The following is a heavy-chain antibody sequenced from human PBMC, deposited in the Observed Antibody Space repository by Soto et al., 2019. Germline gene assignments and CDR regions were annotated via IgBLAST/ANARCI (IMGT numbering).Heavy chain of an antibody. CDR3: ARDSSGWAGLLHWFDP. J-gene: IGHJ5*02. Sequence: GASVKVSCKASGGTFSSYAISWVRQAPGQGLEWMGGIIPIFGTANCAQKFQGRVTITADKSTSTAYMELSSLRSEDTAVYYCARDSSGWAGLLHWFDPWGQGTLVTVSS. CDR2: IIPIFGTA. CDR1: GGTFSSYA. D-gene: IGHD6-19*01. V-gene: IGHV1-69*06.